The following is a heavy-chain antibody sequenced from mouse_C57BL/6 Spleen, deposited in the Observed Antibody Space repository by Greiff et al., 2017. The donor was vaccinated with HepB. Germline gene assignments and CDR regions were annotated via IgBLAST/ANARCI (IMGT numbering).Heavy chain of an antibody. V-gene: IGHV1-15*01. Sequence: QVQLQQSGAELVRPGASVTLSCKASGYTFTDYEMHWVKQTPVHGLEWIGAIDPETGGTAYNQKFKGKAILTADKSSSTAYMELRSLTSEDSAVYYCTSSSNYHFAYWGQGTLVTVSS. CDR3: TSSSNYHFAY. CDR2: IDPETGGT. D-gene: IGHD2-5*01. CDR1: GYTFTDYE. J-gene: IGHJ3*01.